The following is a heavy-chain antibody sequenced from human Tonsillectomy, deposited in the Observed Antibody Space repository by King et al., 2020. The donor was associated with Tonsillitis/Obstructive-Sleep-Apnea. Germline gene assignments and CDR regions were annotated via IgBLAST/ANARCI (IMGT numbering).Heavy chain of an antibody. CDR2: ISSSSSYT. Sequence: VQLVESGGGLVKPGGSLRLSCAASGFTFSDYYMSWIRQAPGKGLEWVSYISSSSSYTNYADSVKGRFTISRDNAKNSRYLQMNSLRAEDTAVYYCARGIYDSSGYYPIHFDYWGQGTLVTVSS. J-gene: IGHJ4*02. D-gene: IGHD3-22*01. CDR1: GFTFSDYY. CDR3: ARGIYDSSGYYPIHFDY. V-gene: IGHV3-11*05.